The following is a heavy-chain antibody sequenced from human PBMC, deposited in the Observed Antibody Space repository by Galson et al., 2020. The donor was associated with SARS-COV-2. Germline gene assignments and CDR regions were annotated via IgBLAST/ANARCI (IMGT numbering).Heavy chain of an antibody. CDR1: GFTFSSYA. V-gene: IGHV3-23*01. CDR3: AKDGGLWRYDFWTGYYPYFDY. J-gene: IGHJ4*02. D-gene: IGHD3-3*01. Sequence: GDSLKISCAASGFTFSSYAMSWVRQAPGKGLEWVSALSASGGSTYYADSVKGRFTISRDNSKNTLHLQMNSLRAEDTAVYYCAKDGGLWRYDFWTGYYPYFDYWGQGTLVTAPS. CDR2: LSASGGST.